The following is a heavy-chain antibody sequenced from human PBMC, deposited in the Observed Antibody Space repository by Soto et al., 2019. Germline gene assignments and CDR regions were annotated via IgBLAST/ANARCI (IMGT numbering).Heavy chain of an antibody. D-gene: IGHD3-10*01. Sequence: SLRLSCAASGFTLSNYTMHWVRQAPGKGLEWVALISYDEIDKYFADAVKGRFTISRDNSKNALYLQMDSLRAEDTAVYYCAGRSGSSDYWGRGTLVTVSS. CDR2: ISYDEIDK. V-gene: IGHV3-30*04. CDR3: AGRSGSSDY. J-gene: IGHJ4*02. CDR1: GFTLSNYT.